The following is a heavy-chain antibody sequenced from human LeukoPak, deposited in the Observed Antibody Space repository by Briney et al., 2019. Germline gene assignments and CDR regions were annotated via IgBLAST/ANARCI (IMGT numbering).Heavy chain of an antibody. CDR3: ARARHGDSSGYYYDYYYYGMDV. CDR1: GGSMRTYY. D-gene: IGHD3-22*01. J-gene: IGHJ6*02. CDR2: ISDTGST. V-gene: IGHV4-59*01. Sequence: SETLSLTCSVSGGSMRTYYWGWVRQTPGKGLEFIGYISDTGSTNYNPSLKSRVTISVDTSKNQFSLKLSSVTAADTAVYYCARARHGDSSGYYYDYYYYGMDVWGQGTTVTVSS.